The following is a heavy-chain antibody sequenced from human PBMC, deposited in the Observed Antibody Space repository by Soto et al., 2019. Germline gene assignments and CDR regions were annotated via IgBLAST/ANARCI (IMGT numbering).Heavy chain of an antibody. CDR1: GFTFSSYG. J-gene: IGHJ6*02. D-gene: IGHD3-3*01. V-gene: IGHV3-30-3*01. CDR3: ARDPRSIFGLVPPLDGMDV. CDR2: ISNDGITK. Sequence: QVQLLESGGGVVQPGRSLRLSCAASGFTFSSYGMHWVRQAPGKGLEWVAVISNDGITKYYADSVKGRFTISRDNSKNTLDPEMNSLRVEDTAVYSCARDPRSIFGLVPPLDGMDVWGQGTTVTVSS.